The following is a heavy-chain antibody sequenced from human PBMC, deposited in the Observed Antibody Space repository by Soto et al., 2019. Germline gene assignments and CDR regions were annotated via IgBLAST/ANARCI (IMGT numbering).Heavy chain of an antibody. D-gene: IGHD3-3*01. CDR1: GGSISSGGYY. Sequence: QVQLQESGPGLLKPSQTLSLTCTVSGGSISSGGYYWSWIRQHPGKGLEWIGYIYYSGSTYYNPSLKSRVTISVDTSKNQFSLKLSSVTAADTAVYYCAREHHLDFTVGFDYWGQGTLVTVSS. J-gene: IGHJ4*02. V-gene: IGHV4-31*03. CDR3: AREHHLDFTVGFDY. CDR2: IYYSGST.